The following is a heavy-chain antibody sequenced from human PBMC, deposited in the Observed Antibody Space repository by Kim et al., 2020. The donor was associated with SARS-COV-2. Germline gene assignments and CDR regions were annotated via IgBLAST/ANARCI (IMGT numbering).Heavy chain of an antibody. CDR3: ATLPNIAATPFDY. CDR2: INHSGST. J-gene: IGHJ4*02. V-gene: IGHV4-34*01. D-gene: IGHD6-13*01. Sequence: SETLSLTCAVYGGSFSGYYWSWIRQPPGKGLEWIGEINHSGSTNYNPSLKSRVTISVDTSKNQFSLKLSSVTAADTAVYYCATLPNIAATPFDYWGQGTLVTVSS. CDR1: GGSFSGYY.